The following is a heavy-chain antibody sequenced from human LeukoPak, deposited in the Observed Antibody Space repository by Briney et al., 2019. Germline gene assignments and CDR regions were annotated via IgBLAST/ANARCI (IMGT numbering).Heavy chain of an antibody. J-gene: IGHJ4*02. CDR1: GFTFCGYT. V-gene: IGHV3-30*02. CDR3: ANDSANAWIYDY. CDR2: TTYDGSDK. D-gene: IGHD5-12*01. Sequence: PGGSLRLSCAASGFTFCGYTWYRLRQAPGKGLEWVAFTTYDGSDKYYGDSVKGRFTISRDNSKNTLYLQMNSLRAEDTAVYYCANDSANAWIYDYWGQGTLVTVSS.